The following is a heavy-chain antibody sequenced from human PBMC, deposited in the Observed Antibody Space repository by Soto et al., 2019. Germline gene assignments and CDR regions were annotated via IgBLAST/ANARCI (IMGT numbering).Heavy chain of an antibody. V-gene: IGHV1-69*15. D-gene: IGHD6-19*01. CDR1: GGTFSTYA. J-gene: IGHJ6*02. CDR3: ARGVVAGPTPIYYPSGLDV. CDR2: IIPVFGTT. Sequence: QVQLVQSGAELKKPGSSVKVSCKASGGTFSTYAITWVRQAPGQGLEWMGRIIPVFGTTDYAQKFQGRVTITADGSTRTAYIVVRGLRSVDTSVYYCARGVVAGPTPIYYPSGLDVWAQGTPVTVSS.